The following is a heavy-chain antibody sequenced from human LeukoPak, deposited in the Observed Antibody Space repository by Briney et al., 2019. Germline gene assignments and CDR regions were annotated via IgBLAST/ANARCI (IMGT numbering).Heavy chain of an antibody. J-gene: IGHJ6*02. CDR1: GGTFSSYA. Sequence: GASVKVSCKASGGTFSSYAIGWVRQAPGQGLEWMGRIIPILGIANYAQKFQGRVTITADKSTSTAYMELSSLRSEDTAVYYCARGQQLVPYYYYGMDVWGQGTTVTVSS. V-gene: IGHV1-69*04. CDR3: ARGQQLVPYYYYGMDV. CDR2: IIPILGIA. D-gene: IGHD6-13*01.